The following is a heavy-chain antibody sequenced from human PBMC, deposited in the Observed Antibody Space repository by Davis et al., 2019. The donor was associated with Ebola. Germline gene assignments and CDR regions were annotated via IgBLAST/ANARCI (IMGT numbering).Heavy chain of an antibody. CDR1: GYTFTSYG. V-gene: IGHV1-8*02. CDR2: MNPNSGNT. D-gene: IGHD1-14*01. CDR3: ASHTGTYYYYGMDV. J-gene: IGHJ6*02. Sequence: AASVKVSCKASGYTFTSYGISWVRQAPGQGLEWMGWMNPNSGNTGYAQKFQGRVTMTRNTSISTAYMELSSLRSEDTALYHCASHTGTYYYYGMDVWGQGTTVTVSS.